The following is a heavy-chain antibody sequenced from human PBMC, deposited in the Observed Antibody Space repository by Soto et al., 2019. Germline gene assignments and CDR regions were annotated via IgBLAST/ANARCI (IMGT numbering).Heavy chain of an antibody. CDR2: IYSTGTT. D-gene: IGHD5-12*01. CDR1: GDSISSSSYY. Sequence: PSETLSLTCNVFGDSISSSSYYWGWIRQTPGKGLEWIGSIYSTGTTHYNPSLKSRLAISVDTSKNQFSLRLISVTAADTAKYFCAREGNLGRWLQPLDFWGQGTLVTVSS. V-gene: IGHV4-39*07. J-gene: IGHJ4*02. CDR3: AREGNLGRWLQPLDF.